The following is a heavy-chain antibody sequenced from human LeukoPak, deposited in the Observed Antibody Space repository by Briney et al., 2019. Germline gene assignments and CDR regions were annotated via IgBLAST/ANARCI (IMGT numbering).Heavy chain of an antibody. CDR1: GYTFTGYY. V-gene: IGHV1-2*02. Sequence: ASVKVSCKASGYTFTGYYMHWVRQAPGQGLEWMGWINPNSGGTNYAQKFQGRVTMTRDTSISTAYMELSRLRSDDTAVYSCARDLIFSDRGLGAVSGYSNPGLYYWGRGTLVTVSS. CDR3: ARDLIFSDRGLGAVSGYSNPGLYY. J-gene: IGHJ4*02. D-gene: IGHD3-22*01. CDR2: INPNSGGT.